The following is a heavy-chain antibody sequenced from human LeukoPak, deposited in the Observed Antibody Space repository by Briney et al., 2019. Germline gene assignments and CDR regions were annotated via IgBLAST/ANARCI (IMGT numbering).Heavy chain of an antibody. CDR3: ARDLKDELLWFGELQD. CDR1: GGTFSSYA. J-gene: IGHJ1*01. Sequence: GASVKVSCKASGGTFSSYAISWVRQAPGQGLEWMGGIIPIFGTANYAQKFQGRVTITADESTSTAYMELSSLRSEDTAVYYCARDLKDELLWFGELQDWGQGTLVTVSS. D-gene: IGHD3-10*01. V-gene: IGHV1-69*01. CDR2: IIPIFGTA.